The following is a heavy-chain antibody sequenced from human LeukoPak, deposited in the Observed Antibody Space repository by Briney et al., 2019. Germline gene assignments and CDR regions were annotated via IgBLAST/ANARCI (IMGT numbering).Heavy chain of an antibody. D-gene: IGHD2-8*01. Sequence: ASVKVSCKASGYTFTGYYMHWVRQAPGQGLEWMGWINPNSGGTNYAQKFQGRVTMTRDTSISTAYMELSRLRSDDTALYYCAWGSLSGCTNGVCYSSGPNWFDPWGQGTLVTVSS. CDR3: AWGSLSGCTNGVCYSSGPNWFDP. J-gene: IGHJ5*02. V-gene: IGHV1-2*02. CDR2: INPNSGGT. CDR1: GYTFTGYY.